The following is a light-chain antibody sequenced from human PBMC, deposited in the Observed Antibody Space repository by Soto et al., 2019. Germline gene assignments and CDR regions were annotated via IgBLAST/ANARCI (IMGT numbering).Light chain of an antibody. J-gene: IGKJ2*01. CDR3: QQYNNWPPRT. CDR2: GAS. CDR1: QSISNH. V-gene: IGKV3-15*01. Sequence: EIVMTQSPVTLSVSPGERATLSCRASQSISNHLAWYQQKPGQPPRLLIYGASTRATGIPARFSGSGSGTEFTLTISSLQSEDFAVYCCQQYNNWPPRTFGQGTKLEIK.